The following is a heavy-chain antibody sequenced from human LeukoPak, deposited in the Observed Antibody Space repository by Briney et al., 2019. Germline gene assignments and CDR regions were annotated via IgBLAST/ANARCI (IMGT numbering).Heavy chain of an antibody. D-gene: IGHD1-26*01. CDR2: VYLDGST. J-gene: IGHJ4*02. Sequence: PGGSLRLSCAASGFTFSSYAMSWVRQAPGKGLEWIGQVYLDGSTACNPSLKSRVTISIDKSKNQFSLELTSVTAADTALYYCARHTGYCLGDWGRGTLVTVSS. V-gene: IGHV4-4*02. CDR1: GFTFSSYAM. CDR3: ARHTGYCLGD.